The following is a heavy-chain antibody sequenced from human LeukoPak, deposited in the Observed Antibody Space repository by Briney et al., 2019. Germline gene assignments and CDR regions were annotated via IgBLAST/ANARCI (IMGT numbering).Heavy chain of an antibody. Sequence: VASVKVSYKASGYTFTNYGISWVRQAPGQGLEWMGWISAYNGNTNFAQKLQGRVTMTTDTSTSTAYMDLRSLRSDVTAVYYCARDQAATNTQVRFCLDWGQGTLVTVSS. D-gene: IGHD3-9*01. CDR1: GYTFTNYG. CDR2: ISAYNGNT. CDR3: ARDQAATNTQVRFCLD. V-gene: IGHV1-18*01. J-gene: IGHJ4*02.